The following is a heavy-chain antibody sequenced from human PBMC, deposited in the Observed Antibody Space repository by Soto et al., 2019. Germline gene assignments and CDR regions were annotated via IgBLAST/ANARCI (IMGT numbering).Heavy chain of an antibody. D-gene: IGHD3-10*01. CDR1: GFSLNTNGVG. J-gene: IGHJ6*02. Sequence: QITLKESGPTLVKPTQTLTLTRTFSGFSLNTNGVGVAWIRQPPGKALECLALIYWDDDKRYSPSLKTRLSITKDTSNTQAVLTMTNMDPVDTATYYCALDYGAPPHSYFGLDVWGQGTTVTVSS. V-gene: IGHV2-5*02. CDR2: IYWDDDK. CDR3: ALDYGAPPHSYFGLDV.